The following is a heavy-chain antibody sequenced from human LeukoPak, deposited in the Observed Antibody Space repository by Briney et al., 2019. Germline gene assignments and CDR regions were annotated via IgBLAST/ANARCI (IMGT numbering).Heavy chain of an antibody. Sequence: GGSLRLSCAASGFTVSSNYMSWVRQAPGKGLEWVSVIYSGGSTYYADSVKGRFTISRDNSKNTLYLQMNSLRAEDTAVYYCARDLPDYYGSGSYFGYWGQGTLVTVSS. J-gene: IGHJ4*02. CDR1: GFTVSSNY. V-gene: IGHV3-66*01. D-gene: IGHD3-10*01. CDR3: ARDLPDYYGSGSYFGY. CDR2: IYSGGST.